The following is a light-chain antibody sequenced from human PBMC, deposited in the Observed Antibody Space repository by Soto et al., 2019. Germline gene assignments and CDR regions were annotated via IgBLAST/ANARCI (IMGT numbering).Light chain of an antibody. CDR3: SPYTSSSTYV. CDR2: DVS. V-gene: IGLV2-14*03. J-gene: IGLJ1*01. Sequence: QSVLTQPASVSGAPGQSIAISCTGTSSDVGGYNYVSWYQHHPGKAPKLMVYDVSNRPSGVSNRLSGSKSGNTASLTISGLQAEDDADYYCSPYTSSSTYVFGTGTKLTVL. CDR1: SSDVGGYNY.